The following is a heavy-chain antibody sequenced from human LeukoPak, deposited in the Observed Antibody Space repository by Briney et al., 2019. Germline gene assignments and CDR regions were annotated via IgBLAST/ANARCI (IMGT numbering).Heavy chain of an antibody. CDR3: ARDGDRQSQQWLASPSVY. Sequence: ASVKVSCKASGYTFTSYYMHWVRQAPGQGLEWMGIFNPSGGSTSYAQKFQGRVTMTRDTSTSTVYLELSSLRSEDTAVYYCARDGDRQSQQWLASPSVYWGQGTLVTVSS. J-gene: IGHJ4*02. V-gene: IGHV1-46*01. CDR2: FNPSGGST. CDR1: GYTFTSYY. D-gene: IGHD6-19*01.